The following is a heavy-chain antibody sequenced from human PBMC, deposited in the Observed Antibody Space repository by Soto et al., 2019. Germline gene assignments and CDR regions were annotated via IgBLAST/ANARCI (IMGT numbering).Heavy chain of an antibody. CDR2: IYYSGST. D-gene: IGHD3-3*01. V-gene: IGHV4-59*01. CDR1: GGSISSYY. CDR3: ARDGGFYYGMDV. Sequence: QVQLQESGPGLVKPSETLSLTCTVSGGSISSYYWNWIRQPPGKGLEWIGYIYYSGSTNYNPSLKSRVTISVDTSKNQSSLKLSSVTAADTAVYYCARDGGFYYGMDVWGQGTTVTVSS. J-gene: IGHJ6*02.